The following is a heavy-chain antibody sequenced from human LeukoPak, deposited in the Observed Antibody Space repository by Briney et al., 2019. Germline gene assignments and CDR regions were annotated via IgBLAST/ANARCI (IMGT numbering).Heavy chain of an antibody. J-gene: IGHJ6*02. CDR2: INHSGST. CDR1: GGSFSGYY. D-gene: IGHD3-10*01. CDR3: AREHPYGSGSYVVRNYYYYGMDV. Sequence: SETLSLTCAVYGGSFSGYYWSWIRQPPGKGLEWIGEINHSGSTNYNPSLKSRVTISVDTSKNQFSLKLSSVTAADTAVYYCAREHPYGSGSYVVRNYYYYGMDVWGQGTTVTVSS. V-gene: IGHV4-34*01.